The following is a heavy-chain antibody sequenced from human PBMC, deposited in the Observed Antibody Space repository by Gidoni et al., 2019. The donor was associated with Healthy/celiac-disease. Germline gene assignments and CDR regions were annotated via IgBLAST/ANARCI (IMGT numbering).Heavy chain of an antibody. Sequence: QLQLQESGPGLVKPSETLSLTCTVSGGSISSSSYYWGWIRQPPGTGLEWIGSIYYSGSTYYNPSLKSRVTISVDTSKNQFSLKLSSVTAADTAVYYCAGNTYYDFWSGASIPSFDYWGQGTLVTVSS. D-gene: IGHD3-3*01. CDR3: AGNTYYDFWSGASIPSFDY. CDR2: IYYSGST. V-gene: IGHV4-39*01. J-gene: IGHJ4*02. CDR1: GGSISSSSYY.